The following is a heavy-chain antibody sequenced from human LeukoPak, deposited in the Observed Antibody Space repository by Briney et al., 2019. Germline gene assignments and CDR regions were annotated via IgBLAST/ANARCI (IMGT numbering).Heavy chain of an antibody. V-gene: IGHV3-64D*09. Sequence: GGSLRLSCSASGFNFSSYAMYWVRQAPGKGLEYVSGISGNGGSTYYADSVKGRFSISRDNSKNTLYLQMSSLRAEDTAVYYCVKGHSSGWYDWGQGTLVTVSS. CDR2: ISGNGGST. CDR3: VKGHSSGWYD. J-gene: IGHJ4*02. D-gene: IGHD6-19*01. CDR1: GFNFSSYA.